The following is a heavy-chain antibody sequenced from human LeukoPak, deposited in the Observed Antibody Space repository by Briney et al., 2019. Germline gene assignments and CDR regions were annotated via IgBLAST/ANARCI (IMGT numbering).Heavy chain of an antibody. Sequence: GESLKISCKASGYSFTNYWISWVRQMPGKGPEWMGRIDPSDSYTKYSPSFEGHVTISVDKSISTAFLQWHSLKASDSAMYYCATGASKVTTDFANYWGQGTQVAVSS. D-gene: IGHD4-17*01. J-gene: IGHJ4*02. CDR3: ATGASKVTTDFANY. CDR2: IDPSDSYT. V-gene: IGHV5-10-1*01. CDR1: GYSFTNYW.